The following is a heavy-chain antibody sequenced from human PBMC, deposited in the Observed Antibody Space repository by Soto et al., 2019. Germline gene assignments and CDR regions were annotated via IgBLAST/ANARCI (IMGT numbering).Heavy chain of an antibody. J-gene: IGHJ4*02. V-gene: IGHV4-61*01. CDR3: ARDHVATAGTLDY. CDR2: IFYRGAT. Sequence: SLTCTVSVVSFSSGSHYWGWVRQPPGKGLEWIGYIFYRGATNYNPSLEGRLTISIDTSKNQFSLKLSSVTTADTAVYFCARDHVATAGTLDYWGQGTLVTVSS. D-gene: IGHD6-13*01. CDR1: VVSFSSGSHY.